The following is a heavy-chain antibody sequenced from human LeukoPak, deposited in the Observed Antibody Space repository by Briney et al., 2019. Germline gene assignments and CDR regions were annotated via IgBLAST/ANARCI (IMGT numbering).Heavy chain of an antibody. V-gene: IGHV1-46*01. J-gene: IGHJ5*02. D-gene: IGHD3-22*01. Sequence: ASVKVSCKASGYTFTSYYMHWVRQAPGQGLEWMGIINPSGGSTSYAQKFQGRVTMTRDTSTGTVYMELSSLRSEDTAVYYCARDDQYYYDSSGRPYKAFYLHWFDPWGQGTLVTVSS. CDR3: ARDDQYYYDSSGRPYKAFYLHWFDP. CDR1: GYTFTSYY. CDR2: INPSGGST.